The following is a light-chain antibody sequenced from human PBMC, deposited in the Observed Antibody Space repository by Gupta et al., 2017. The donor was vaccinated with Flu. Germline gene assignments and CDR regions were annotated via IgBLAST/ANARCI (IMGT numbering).Light chain of an antibody. CDR2: AAS. CDR1: QHVNINY. J-gene: IGKJ2*03. CDR3: QQDGSNRGYS. V-gene: IGKV3-20*01. Sequence: TLSLSPGQRATLSCRARQHVNINYVDWLKQKAGQAPRLLVYAASSRDTGITDRFSGSEYGKDLTLTISRREPEDFAVYYCQQDGSNRGYSFGQGTQLQIK.